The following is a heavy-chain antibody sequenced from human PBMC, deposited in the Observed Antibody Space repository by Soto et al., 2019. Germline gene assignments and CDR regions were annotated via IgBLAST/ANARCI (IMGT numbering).Heavy chain of an antibody. J-gene: IGHJ4*02. CDR1: GDSIRNRNYY. Sequence: SETLSLTCTVFGDSIRNRNYYWSWIRQPPGKGLEWIGYIYYSGSTNYNPSLKSRVTISVDTSKNQFSLKLSSVTAADTAVYYCARLRGGNAFDYLGQGTLVTVSS. CDR2: IYYSGST. D-gene: IGHD2-15*01. CDR3: ARLRGGNAFDY. V-gene: IGHV4-61*05.